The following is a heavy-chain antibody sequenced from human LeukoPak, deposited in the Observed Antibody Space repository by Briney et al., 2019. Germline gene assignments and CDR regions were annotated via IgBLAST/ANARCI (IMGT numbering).Heavy chain of an antibody. V-gene: IGHV1-69*04. Sequence: GGSLRLSCAAPGGTFSSYAISWVRQAPGQGLEWMGRIIPILGIANYAQKFQGRVTITADKSTSTAYMELSSLRSEDTAVYYCASRVITGFDYWGQGTLVTVSS. CDR3: ASRVITGFDY. CDR1: GGTFSSYA. J-gene: IGHJ4*02. CDR2: IIPILGIA. D-gene: IGHD1-14*01.